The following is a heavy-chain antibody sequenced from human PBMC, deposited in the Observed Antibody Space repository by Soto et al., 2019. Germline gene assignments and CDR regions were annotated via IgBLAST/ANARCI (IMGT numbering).Heavy chain of an antibody. CDR3: ARIYPYDSSGYSDAFDI. J-gene: IGHJ3*02. Sequence: PSETLSLTCAVSGGSISSCGYSWSWIRQPPGKGLEWIGYIYHSGSTYYNPSLKSRVTISVDRSKNQFSLKLSSVTAADTAMYYCARIYPYDSSGYSDAFDIWGQGTMVTVSS. CDR1: GGSISSCGYS. D-gene: IGHD3-22*01. V-gene: IGHV4-30-2*01. CDR2: IYHSGST.